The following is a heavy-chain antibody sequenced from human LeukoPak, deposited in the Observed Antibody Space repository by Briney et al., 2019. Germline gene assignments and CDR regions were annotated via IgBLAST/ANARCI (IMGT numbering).Heavy chain of an antibody. V-gene: IGHV3-53*01. Sequence: GGSLRLSCAASGFTVSNSYMSWVRQAPGKGLEWVSVIYTGGVTSYADSVKGRFTISRDNSKNILYLQMNSLRVEDTAVCYCVTYWNNGYWGQGTLVTVSS. CDR2: IYTGGVT. CDR1: GFTVSNSY. J-gene: IGHJ4*02. CDR3: VTYWNNGY. D-gene: IGHD1/OR15-1a*01.